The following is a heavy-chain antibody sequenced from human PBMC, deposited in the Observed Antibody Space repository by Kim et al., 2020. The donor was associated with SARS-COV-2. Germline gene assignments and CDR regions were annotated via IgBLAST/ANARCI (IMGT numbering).Heavy chain of an antibody. CDR3: AKGRDGYPIDY. Sequence: GGSLRLSCAASGFTFSSYGMHWVRQAPGKGLEWVAVIWYDGSYKYYGDSVKGRFTISRDNSKNTLYLQMNSLRAEDTAVYYCAKGRDGYPIDYWGQGTLSPSPQ. J-gene: IGHJ4*02. D-gene: IGHD5-12*01. CDR2: IWYDGSYK. V-gene: IGHV3-33*06. CDR1: GFTFSSYG.